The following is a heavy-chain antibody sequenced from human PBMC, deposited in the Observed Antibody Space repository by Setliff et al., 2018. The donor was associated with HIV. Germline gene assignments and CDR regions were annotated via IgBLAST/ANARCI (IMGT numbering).Heavy chain of an antibody. J-gene: IGHJ4*02. CDR2: IYYSGST. D-gene: IGHD4-17*01. CDR1: GGSISSGGYY. CDR3: ARHDPDYGDFFGYFDY. V-gene: IGHV4-31*03. Sequence: SETLSLTCTVSGGSISSGGYYWSWIRQHPGKGLEWIGYIYYSGSTYYNPSLKSRVTIPVDTSKNQFSLKLSSVTAADTAVYYCARHDPDYGDFFGYFDYWGQGTLVTVSS.